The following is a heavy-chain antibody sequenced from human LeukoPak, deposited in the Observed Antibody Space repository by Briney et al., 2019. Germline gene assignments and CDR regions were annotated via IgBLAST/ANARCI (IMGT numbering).Heavy chain of an antibody. CDR3: ARDSPPVGAKFSIPFDY. Sequence: ASVKVSCKASGYTFTSYGISWVRQAPGQGLEWMGWISAYNGNTNYAQKLQGRVTMTTDTSTSTAYMELRSLRSDDTAVYYCARDSPPVGAKFSIPFDYWGQGTLVTVSS. V-gene: IGHV1-18*01. J-gene: IGHJ4*02. CDR2: ISAYNGNT. CDR1: GYTFTSYG. D-gene: IGHD1-26*01.